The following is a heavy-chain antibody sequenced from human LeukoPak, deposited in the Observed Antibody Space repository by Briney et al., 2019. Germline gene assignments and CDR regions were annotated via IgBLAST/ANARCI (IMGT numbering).Heavy chain of an antibody. D-gene: IGHD1-26*01. V-gene: IGHV3-30-3*01. Sequence: GVSLRLSCAASGFTFGRYAMHWVRQAPGKGLEWVAVISYGGSNKYYADTVRGRSTISRDNSKNTLYLQMNSLRGDDAAVYYCAREEVGAIYFDYWGQGTLVTVSS. CDR2: ISYGGSNK. CDR3: AREEVGAIYFDY. J-gene: IGHJ4*02. CDR1: GFTFGRYA.